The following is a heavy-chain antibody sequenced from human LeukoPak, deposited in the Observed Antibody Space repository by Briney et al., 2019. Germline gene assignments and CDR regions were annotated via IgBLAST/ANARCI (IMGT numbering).Heavy chain of an antibody. J-gene: IGHJ5*02. CDR1: GGSISSFY. V-gene: IGHV4-59*01. D-gene: IGHD6-19*01. Sequence: SETLSLTCTVSGGSISSFYWSWIRQPPGKRLEWIGYIYATGSTNYNPSLRSRVTISVDTSKNQFSLKLTSVTAGDTAVYYCARTAEDSRGWYPDAWRQAIPVTVS. CDR3: ARTAEDSRGWYPDA. CDR2: IYATGST.